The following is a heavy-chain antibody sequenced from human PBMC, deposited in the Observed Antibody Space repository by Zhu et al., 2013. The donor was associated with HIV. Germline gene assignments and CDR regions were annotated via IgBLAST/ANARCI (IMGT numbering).Heavy chain of an antibody. CDR3: ARDRSERQLLADYYYYGLDV. CDR1: GGSFTNHY. V-gene: IGHV1-46*01. CDR2: TRPTSDGP. D-gene: IGHD1-7*01. J-gene: IGHJ6*02. Sequence: QVQLVQSGTEVTMPGSSVRVSCKTSGGSFTNHYVHWVRQAPGQGLEWIGVTRPTSDGPTYAQKFQGGVTMTRDTSTSTVYMELSSLRSDDTALYFCARDRSERQLLADYYYYGLDVWGQGTTVTVSS.